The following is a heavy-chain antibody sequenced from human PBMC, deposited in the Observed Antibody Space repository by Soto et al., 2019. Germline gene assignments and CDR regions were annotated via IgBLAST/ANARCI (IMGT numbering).Heavy chain of an antibody. V-gene: IGHV4-31*03. CDR1: GGSISSGGYY. CDR2: IYYSGST. Sequence: QVQLQESGPGLVKPSQTLSLTCTVSGGSISSGGYYWSWIRQHPGKGLEWIGYIYYSGSTYYNPSLKSRVTISVDTSKSQFSLKLSSVTAADTAVYYCARVGGMGYCSGGSCSTFYYYYGMDVWGQGTTVTVSS. J-gene: IGHJ6*02. D-gene: IGHD2-15*01. CDR3: ARVGGMGYCSGGSCSTFYYYYGMDV.